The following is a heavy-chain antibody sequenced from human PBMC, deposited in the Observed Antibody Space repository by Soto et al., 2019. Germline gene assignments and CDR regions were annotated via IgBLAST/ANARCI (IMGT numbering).Heavy chain of an antibody. J-gene: IGHJ6*02. V-gene: IGHV4-39*01. CDR1: GGSISSSRYY. CDR2: IYYSGST. CDR3: ARRGVADPPYYYGMDV. D-gene: IGHD6-19*01. Sequence: SETLSLTCTVSGGSISSSRYYWGWIRQPPGKWLEWIGSIYYSGSTYYNPSLKSRVTISVDTSKNQFSLKLSSVTAADTAVYYCARRGVADPPYYYGMDVWGQGTTVT.